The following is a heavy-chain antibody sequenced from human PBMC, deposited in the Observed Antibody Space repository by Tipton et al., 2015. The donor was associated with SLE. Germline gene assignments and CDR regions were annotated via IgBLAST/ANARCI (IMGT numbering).Heavy chain of an antibody. D-gene: IGHD1-1*01. CDR2: ISSSGSTI. J-gene: IGHJ4*02. V-gene: IGHV3-11*01. CDR3: ARQVEDKRRYHYFDY. CDR1: GFTFSDYY. Sequence: SLRLSCAASGFTFSDYYMSWIRQAPGKGLEWVSYISSSGSTIYYADSVKGRFTISRDNAKNSLYLQMNSLRAEDTAVYYCARQVEDKRRYHYFDYWGQGTLVTVSS.